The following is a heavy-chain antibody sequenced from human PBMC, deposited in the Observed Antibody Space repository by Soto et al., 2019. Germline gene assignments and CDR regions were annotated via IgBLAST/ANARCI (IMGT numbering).Heavy chain of an antibody. CDR3: ALVGITIFGVGIGRLGP. J-gene: IGHJ5*02. CDR2: ISAYNGNT. Sequence: ASVKVSCKASGYTFTSYGISWVRQAPGQGLEWMGWISAYNGNTNYAQKLQGRVTMTTDTSTSTAYMELRSLRSDDTAVYYCALVGITIFGVGIGRLGPWGQGTPVTVAS. V-gene: IGHV1-18*01. CDR1: GYTFTSYG. D-gene: IGHD3-3*01.